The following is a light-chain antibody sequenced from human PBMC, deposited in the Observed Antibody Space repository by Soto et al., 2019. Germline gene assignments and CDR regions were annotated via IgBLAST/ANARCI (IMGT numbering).Light chain of an antibody. CDR3: QQRSNSLTWT. J-gene: IGKJ1*01. Sequence: EIVLTQSPATLSLSPGERDTLSCRASQRVSSYLAWYQQKPGQAPRLLIYDASNRATGIPARFSGSGSGTDFTLTISSLEPEDFAVYYCQQRSNSLTWTFGQGTKVDIK. CDR2: DAS. CDR1: QRVSSY. V-gene: IGKV3-11*01.